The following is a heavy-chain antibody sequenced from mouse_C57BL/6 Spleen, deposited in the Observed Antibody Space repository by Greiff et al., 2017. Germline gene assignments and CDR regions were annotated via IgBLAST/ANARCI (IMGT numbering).Heavy chain of an antibody. CDR1: GFTFSDYG. Sequence: EVMLVESGGGLVQPGGSLKLSCAASGFTFSDYGMAWVRQAPRQGPEWVAFISHLAYSIYYADTVTGRFTLSRENAKNTLYLEMSSLRSEDTAMYYCEREDYYGSSPYAMDYWGQGTSVTVSS. D-gene: IGHD1-1*01. CDR2: ISHLAYSI. CDR3: EREDYYGSSPYAMDY. V-gene: IGHV5-15*04. J-gene: IGHJ4*01.